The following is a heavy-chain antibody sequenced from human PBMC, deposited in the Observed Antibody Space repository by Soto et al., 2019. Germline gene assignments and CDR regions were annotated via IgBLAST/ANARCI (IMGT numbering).Heavy chain of an antibody. CDR1: GFTLSSYA. J-gene: IGHJ6*04. D-gene: IGHD3-3*01. CDR2: ISGSGGST. Sequence: GGSLRLSCAASGFTLSSYAMSWVRQAPVKGLEWVSAISGSGGSTYYADSVKGRFTISRDNSKNTLYLQMNSLRAEDTAVYYCATKYYDFWSGYFGMDVWGKGTTVTVSS. V-gene: IGHV3-23*01. CDR3: ATKYYDFWSGYFGMDV.